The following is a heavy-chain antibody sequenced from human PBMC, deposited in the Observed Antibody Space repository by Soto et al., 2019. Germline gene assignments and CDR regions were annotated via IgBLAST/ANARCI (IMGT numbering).Heavy chain of an antibody. Sequence: PGESLKISCKDSAYSFTSYWISWVRQLPGKGLEWMGKIDPSDSYTSYSPSFQDHVTISVDKSVSTAYLQWSRLKASDTAIYYCARHPPQWLRPIGMDVWGQGTTVTVSS. J-gene: IGHJ6*02. D-gene: IGHD5-12*01. CDR1: AYSFTSYW. V-gene: IGHV5-10-1*01. CDR3: ARHPPQWLRPIGMDV. CDR2: IDPSDSYT.